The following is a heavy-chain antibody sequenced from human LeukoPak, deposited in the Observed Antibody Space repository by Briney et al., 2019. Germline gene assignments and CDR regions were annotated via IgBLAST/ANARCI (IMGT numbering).Heavy chain of an antibody. CDR1: GFTFSSYA. V-gene: IGHV3-30*04. CDR3: ARGIYSGYDSADY. Sequence: GRSLRLSCEASGFTFSSYAIHWVRQAPGKGLEWVAVISYDGSDKYYADSVKGRFTLSRDNSKNTVYLQMNSLRVEDTAVHYCARGIYSGYDSADYWGQGTLVTVSS. CDR2: ISYDGSDK. J-gene: IGHJ4*02. D-gene: IGHD5-12*01.